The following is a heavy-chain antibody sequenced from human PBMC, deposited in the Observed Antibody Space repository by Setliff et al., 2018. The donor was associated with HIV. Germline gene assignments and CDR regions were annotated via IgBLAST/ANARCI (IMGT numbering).Heavy chain of an antibody. CDR1: GGSISSYY. V-gene: IGHV4-59*01. CDR2: IYYSGST. CDR3: ARGKGVGGVIITGGLDV. J-gene: IGHJ6*02. D-gene: IGHD3-10*01. Sequence: KTSETLSLTCTVSGGSISSYYWSWIRQPPGKGLEWIGYIYYSGSTNYNPSLKSRVTISVDTSKNQFSLKLSSVTAADTAVYYCARGKGVGGVIITGGLDVWGQGTTVTVSS.